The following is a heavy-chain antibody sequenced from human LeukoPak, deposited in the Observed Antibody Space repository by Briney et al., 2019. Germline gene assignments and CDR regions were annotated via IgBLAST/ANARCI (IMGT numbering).Heavy chain of an antibody. J-gene: IGHJ4*02. D-gene: IGHD2-15*01. Sequence: PSETLSLTCTVSGGSISSSSYYWGWLRQPPGQGLEWIGSIYYSGSTYYNPSLKSRVTISVDTSKNQFSLKLSSVTAADTAVYYCARDSPCSGGSCYSGVDYWGQGTLVTVSS. CDR1: GGSISSSSYY. CDR3: ARDSPCSGGSCYSGVDY. V-gene: IGHV4-39*07. CDR2: IYYSGST.